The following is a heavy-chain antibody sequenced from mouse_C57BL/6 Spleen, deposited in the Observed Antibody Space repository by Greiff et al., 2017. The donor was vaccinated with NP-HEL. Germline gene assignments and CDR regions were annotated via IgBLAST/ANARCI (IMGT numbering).Heavy chain of an antibody. Sequence: QVQLKESGPELVKPGASVKISCKASGYTFTDYYINWVKQRPGQGLEWIGWIYPGSGNTKYNEKFKGKATLTVDTSSSTAYMQLSSLTSEDSAVYFCARAPYYDYDEDYFDYWGQGTTLTVSS. CDR1: GYTFTDYY. CDR3: ARAPYYDYDEDYFDY. J-gene: IGHJ2*01. CDR2: IYPGSGNT. V-gene: IGHV1-84*01. D-gene: IGHD2-4*01.